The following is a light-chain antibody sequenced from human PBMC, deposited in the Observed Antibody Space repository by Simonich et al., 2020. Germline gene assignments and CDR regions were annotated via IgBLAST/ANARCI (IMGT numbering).Light chain of an antibody. J-gene: IGKJ1*01. CDR3: QQSYSTPRT. CDR1: QSISSY. Sequence: MTQSPLSLSASVGDRVTITCRASQSISSYLNWYQQKPGKAPKLLIYAASSLQSGVPSRCSGSGSGTDFTLTISSLQPEDFATYYCQQSYSTPRTFGQGTKVEIK. CDR2: AAS. V-gene: IGKV1-39*01.